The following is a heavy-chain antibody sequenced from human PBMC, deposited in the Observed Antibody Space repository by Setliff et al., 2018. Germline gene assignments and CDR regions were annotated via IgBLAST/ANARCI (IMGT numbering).Heavy chain of an antibody. CDR1: GDTFSTYT. CDR3: ARDTRDRYDTSGHYLSLDY. V-gene: IGHV1-69*06. CDR2: IIPLLETV. D-gene: IGHD3-22*01. J-gene: IGHJ4*02. Sequence: ASVKVSCKASGDTFSTYTLSWVRQAPGQGLEWMGGIIPLLETVKYAQKFQGRVTITADKTTSTGYMELSSLRSEDTAMYYCARDTRDRYDTSGHYLSLDYWGQGTLVTVSS.